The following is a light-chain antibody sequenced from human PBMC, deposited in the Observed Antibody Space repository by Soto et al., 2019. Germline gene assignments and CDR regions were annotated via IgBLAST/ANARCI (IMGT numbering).Light chain of an antibody. V-gene: IGKV4-1*01. CDR2: WAS. CDR1: QSVLYSSNNKNY. Sequence: DIVMTQSPDSLAVSLGERATINCKSSQSVLYSSNNKNYLAWYQQKPGQPPKLRIYWASTRESGGPDRFSGSGSGTDFTLTISSLQAEDGAVYYCQQYYSTLTWTFGKGTKVEIK. CDR3: QQYYSTLTWT. J-gene: IGKJ1*01.